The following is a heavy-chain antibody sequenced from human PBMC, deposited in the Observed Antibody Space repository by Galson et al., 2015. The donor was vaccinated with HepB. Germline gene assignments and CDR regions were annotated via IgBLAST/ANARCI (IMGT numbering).Heavy chain of an antibody. V-gene: IGHV3-21*01. CDR3: ASSTYYDILTGHKDDY. Sequence: LRLSCAASGFTFSSYSMNWVRQAPGKGLEWVSSISSSSSYIYYADSVKGRFTISRDNAKNSLYLQMNSLRAEDTAVYYCASSTYYDILTGHKDDYWGQGTLVTVSS. D-gene: IGHD3-9*01. CDR2: ISSSSSYI. J-gene: IGHJ4*02. CDR1: GFTFSSYS.